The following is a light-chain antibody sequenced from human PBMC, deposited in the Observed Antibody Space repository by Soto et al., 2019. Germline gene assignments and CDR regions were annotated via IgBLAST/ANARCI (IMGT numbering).Light chain of an antibody. CDR2: DAS. Sequence: EIVLTQSPATLSLSPGERATLSCRASQSVSSYLAWYQQKPGQAPRLLIYDASNRGTGIPARFSGSGSRTDVTLTISSLEPEDYAVYYCQQRSNWPTTFGQGTKVEIK. V-gene: IGKV3-11*01. CDR1: QSVSSY. CDR3: QQRSNWPTT. J-gene: IGKJ1*01.